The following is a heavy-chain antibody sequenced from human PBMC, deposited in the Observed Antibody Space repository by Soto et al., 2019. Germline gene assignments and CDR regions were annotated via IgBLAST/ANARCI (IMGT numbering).Heavy chain of an antibody. D-gene: IGHD2-2*01. V-gene: IGHV3-23*01. Sequence: PGGSLRLSCAASGFTFSSYAMSWVRQAPGKGLEWVSGISGSGGSTYYEDSVKGRFTISRDNSKNTLYLQMNSLRAEDTAVYYCGKDCSSTNCYSDYWGQGTLVTVSS. J-gene: IGHJ4*02. CDR2: ISGSGGST. CDR3: GKDCSSTNCYSDY. CDR1: GFTFSSYA.